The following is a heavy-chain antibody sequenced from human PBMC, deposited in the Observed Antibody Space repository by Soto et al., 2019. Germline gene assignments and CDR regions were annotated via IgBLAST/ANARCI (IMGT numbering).Heavy chain of an antibody. J-gene: IGHJ5*02. D-gene: IGHD3-10*01. CDR1: GGSISSGGYY. V-gene: IGHV4-31*03. CDR2: IYYIRST. CDR3: ASGSGSYYSWFDP. Sequence: QVQLQESGPGLVKPSQTLSLTCTVSGGSISSGGYYWSWIRQHPGKGLEWIGYIYYIRSTYYNPSLKSRVTISVGTSKNQFSLKLSSVTAADTAVYYCASGSGSYYSWFDPWGQGTLVTVSS.